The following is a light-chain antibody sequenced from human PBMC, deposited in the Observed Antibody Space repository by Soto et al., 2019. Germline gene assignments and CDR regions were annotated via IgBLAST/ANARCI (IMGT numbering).Light chain of an antibody. CDR1: QDISNY. Sequence: DIRMTQSPSSLSASVGDRVSITCRASQDISNYLAWFRQKPGEAPESLIFSASVLQSAVPSRFSGRGSGTDFTLTISSLQPDDFAIYYCQQYYSFPLTFGPGTRVHMK. J-gene: IGKJ3*01. CDR3: QQYYSFPLT. V-gene: IGKV1-16*01. CDR2: SAS.